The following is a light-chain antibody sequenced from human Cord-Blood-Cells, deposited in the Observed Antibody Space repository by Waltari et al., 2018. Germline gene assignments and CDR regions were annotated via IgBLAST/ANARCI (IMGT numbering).Light chain of an antibody. V-gene: IGLV1-40*01. CDR2: GNS. Sequence: QSVLTQPLSVSVAPGQRVSIPCTGRHPHIRTGYEDHSYQQLPGPAPNLLIYGNSNRPSGVPDRFSGSKCCTSASLAITGLQAEDEADYYCQSYASGLRRAVFGGGTKLTVL. CDR1: HPHIRTGYE. J-gene: IGLJ3*02. CDR3: QSYASGLRRAV.